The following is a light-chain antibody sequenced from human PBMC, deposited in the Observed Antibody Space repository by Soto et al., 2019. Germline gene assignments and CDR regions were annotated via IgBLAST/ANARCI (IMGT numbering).Light chain of an antibody. CDR2: DAS. V-gene: IGKV1-33*01. CDR3: QQYENLPT. J-gene: IGKJ5*01. Sequence: DIQMTQSPSSLSSSLVDRVTITCQASQNINNYLNWYQQKPGRAPKLLIYDASNLEAGVPSRFRGSGSGTDFTFTISRLQTEDIATYYCQQYENLPTFGQGTRLEIK. CDR1: QNINNY.